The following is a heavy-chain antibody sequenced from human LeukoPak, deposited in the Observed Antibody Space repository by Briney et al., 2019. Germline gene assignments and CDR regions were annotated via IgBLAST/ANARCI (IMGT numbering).Heavy chain of an antibody. CDR1: GFAFSSFA. CDR3: AKGYWLRLYFGA. D-gene: IGHD5-12*01. J-gene: IGHJ4*02. CDR2: ISGPGVTT. V-gene: IGHV3-23*01. Sequence: GGSLRLSCAASGFAFSSFAMTWVRQAPGKGLEWVSAISGPGVTTYYTDSVRGRFTITRDNSGNTLYLEMNSLRVEDTAVYYCAKGYWLRLYFGAWGQGTLVTVSS.